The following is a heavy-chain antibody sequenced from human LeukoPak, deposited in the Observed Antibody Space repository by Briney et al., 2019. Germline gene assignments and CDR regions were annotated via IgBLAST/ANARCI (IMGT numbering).Heavy chain of an antibody. J-gene: IGHJ5*02. Sequence: SETLSLTCTVSGGSISSYYWSWIRQPPGKGLEWIGYIYYSGSTNYNPSLKSRVTISVDTSKNQFSLKLSSVTAADTAVYYCARQAAIVVVPAARAWFDPWGQGTLVTVSS. CDR3: ARQAAIVVVPAARAWFDP. CDR2: IYYSGST. V-gene: IGHV4-59*08. CDR1: GGSISSYY. D-gene: IGHD2-2*01.